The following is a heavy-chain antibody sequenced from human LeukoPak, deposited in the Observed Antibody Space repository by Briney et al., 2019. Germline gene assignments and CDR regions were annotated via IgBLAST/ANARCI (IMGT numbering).Heavy chain of an antibody. CDR3: ARRSCSSTSCYGPVWFDP. CDR1: GYSFTSYW. CDR2: IYPGDPDT. J-gene: IGHJ5*02. Sequence: GESLKISCKGSGYSFTSYWIGWVRQMPGKGLEWMGIIYPGDPDTRYSPSFQGQVTISADKSISTAYLQWSSLKASDTAMYYCARRSCSSTSCYGPVWFDPWGQGTLVTVSS. V-gene: IGHV5-51*01. D-gene: IGHD2-2*01.